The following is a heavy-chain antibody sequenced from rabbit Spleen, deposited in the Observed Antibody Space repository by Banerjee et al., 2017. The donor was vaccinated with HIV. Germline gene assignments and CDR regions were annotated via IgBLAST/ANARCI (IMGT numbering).Heavy chain of an antibody. Sequence: QEQLEESGGDLVKPEGSLTLTCTASGFSFSSSYYMCWVRQAPGKGLEWIACIDTSSGITHYASWAKGRFTISRTSSTTVTLQMTSLTAADTATYFCVRSYTTGIGYYGLWGQGTLVTVS. V-gene: IGHV1S45*01. CDR3: VRSYTTGIGYYGL. J-gene: IGHJ4*01. CDR1: GFSFSSSYY. D-gene: IGHD1-1*01. CDR2: IDTSSGIT.